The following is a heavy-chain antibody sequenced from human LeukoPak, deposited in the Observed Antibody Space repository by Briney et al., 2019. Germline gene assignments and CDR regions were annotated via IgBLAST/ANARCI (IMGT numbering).Heavy chain of an antibody. J-gene: IGHJ4*02. CDR3: AKEKDHRVFDH. D-gene: IGHD1-14*01. V-gene: IGHV3-23*01. Sequence: GGSLRLSCTASGFSLSAHPMSWVRQGPGKSLEWVSVISGSGQTTYYADSVKGRFTVSKDNSKNTVYLQMSSLRADDTAVYYCAKEKDHRVFDHWGQGTLVTVSS. CDR1: GFSLSAHP. CDR2: ISGSGQTT.